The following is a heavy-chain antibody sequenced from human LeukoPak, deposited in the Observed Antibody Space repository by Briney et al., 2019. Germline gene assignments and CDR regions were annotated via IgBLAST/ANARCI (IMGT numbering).Heavy chain of an antibody. D-gene: IGHD5-18*01. CDR1: GGTFGSYV. Sequence: ASVKVSCKASGGTFGSYVISWVRQAPGQGLEWMGGFFPIIGTAHYAQKFQGRLTITADESTRTVYMEMSSLRSEDTAMYYRAKEGYTALVTGYFDLWGRGTLVTVSS. J-gene: IGHJ2*01. V-gene: IGHV1-69*13. CDR2: FFPIIGTA. CDR3: AKEGYTALVTGYFDL.